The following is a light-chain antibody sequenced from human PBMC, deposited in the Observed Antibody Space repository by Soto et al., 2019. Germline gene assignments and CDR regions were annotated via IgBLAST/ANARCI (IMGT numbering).Light chain of an antibody. CDR3: QSYDTALSGSKI. CDR1: ISNIGSGYA. V-gene: IGLV1-40*01. CDR2: DNT. J-gene: IGLJ2*01. Sequence: QSVLTQPPSVSGAPGQWVTISCTGDISNIGSGYAVRWYQQLPGSAPKLLIYDNTKRPSGVPDRFSGSKSGTSVSLAITGLQAEDEGDYYCQSYDTALSGSKIFGGGTKVTVL.